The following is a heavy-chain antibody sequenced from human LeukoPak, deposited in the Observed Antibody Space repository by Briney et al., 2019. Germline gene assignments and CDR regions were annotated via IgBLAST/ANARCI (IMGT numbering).Heavy chain of an antibody. J-gene: IGHJ4*02. CDR3: AKSVVNSGTYIPFDY. CDR1: GFTFSSYA. CDR2: ISGSGGST. V-gene: IGHV3-23*01. Sequence: GGSLRLSCAASGFTFSSYAMSWVRQAPGKGLEWVSAISGSGGSTYYADSVKGRFTISRDNSKNTLYVQMHSLRGEDTAVYYCAKSVVNSGTYIPFDYWGRGTLVTVSS. D-gene: IGHD1-26*01.